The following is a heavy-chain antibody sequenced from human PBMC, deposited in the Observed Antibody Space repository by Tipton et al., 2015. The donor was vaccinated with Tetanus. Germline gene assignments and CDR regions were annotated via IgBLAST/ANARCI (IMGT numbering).Heavy chain of an antibody. V-gene: IGHV1-69*01. Sequence: QSGAEVKKPGSSVKVSCKASGGTFTNYALSWVRQAPGQGLEWVGGITPIFGTTNYAPKFQGRVTITADESTNTAYMELSSLRSEDTAMYYCARAPSRISRAYDFWGQGTQITVSS. J-gene: IGHJ4*02. CDR3: ARAPSRISRAYDF. CDR2: ITPIFGTT. D-gene: IGHD2-21*01. CDR1: GGTFTNYA.